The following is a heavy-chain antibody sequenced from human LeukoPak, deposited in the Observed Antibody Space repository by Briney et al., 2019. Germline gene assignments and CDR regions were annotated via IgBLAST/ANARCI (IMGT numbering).Heavy chain of an antibody. Sequence: SETLSLTXTVSGYSISSGYYWGWIRQPPGKGLEWIGSIYHSGSTYYNPSLKSRVTISVDTSKNQFSLKLSSVTAADTAVYYCARDNDYGGNSNYWGQGTLVTVSS. V-gene: IGHV4-38-2*02. D-gene: IGHD4-23*01. J-gene: IGHJ4*02. CDR3: ARDNDYGGNSNY. CDR1: GYSISSGYY. CDR2: IYHSGST.